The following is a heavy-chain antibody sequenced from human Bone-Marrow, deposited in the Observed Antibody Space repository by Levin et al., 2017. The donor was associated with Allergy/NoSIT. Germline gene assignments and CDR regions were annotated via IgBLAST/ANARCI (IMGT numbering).Heavy chain of an antibody. J-gene: IGHJ4*02. V-gene: IGHV1-18*01. CDR2: ISGFNGNT. CDR1: GYTLSDFG. Sequence: ASVKVSCETSGYTLSDFGVSWVRQAPGQGLEYMGWISGFNGNTHYTQNFQGRLTMTIDATATTAFMELKSLGSHDTAVYFCARRGLSCSGDSCYSGVWGQGTLVTVSS. CDR3: ARRGLSCSGDSCYSGV. D-gene: IGHD2-15*01.